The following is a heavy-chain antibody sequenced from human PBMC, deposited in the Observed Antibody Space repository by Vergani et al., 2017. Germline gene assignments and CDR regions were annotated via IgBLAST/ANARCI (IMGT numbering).Heavy chain of an antibody. CDR2: ISYDGSNK. Sequence: QVQLVESGGGVVQPGRSLRLSCAASGFTFSSYGMHWVRQAPGKGLEWVAVISYDGSNKYYADSVKGRFTISRDNSKNTLYLQKNSLRAEDTAVYYCAKDLRDILTDWGQGTLVTVSS. CDR3: AKDLRDILTD. V-gene: IGHV3-30*18. D-gene: IGHD3-9*01. CDR1: GFTFSSYG. J-gene: IGHJ4*02.